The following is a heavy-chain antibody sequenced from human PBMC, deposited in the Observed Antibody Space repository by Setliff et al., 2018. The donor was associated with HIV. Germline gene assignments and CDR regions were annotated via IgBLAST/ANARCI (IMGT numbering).Heavy chain of an antibody. CDR1: GFTFSNYW. V-gene: IGHV3-74*03. J-gene: IGHJ4*02. CDR2: INSDGSNT. D-gene: IGHD6-19*01. CDR3: ASDQQWLAQGWGGPHY. Sequence: GGSLRLSCAASGFTFSNYWMHWVRQAPGKGLVWVSRINSDGSNTTYADSVKGRFTISRDNAKKTLYLQMNSLRGEDTAVYYCASDQQWLAQGWGGPHYWGQGTLVTVSS.